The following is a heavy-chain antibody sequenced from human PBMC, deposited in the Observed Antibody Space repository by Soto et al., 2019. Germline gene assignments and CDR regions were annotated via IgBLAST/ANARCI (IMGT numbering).Heavy chain of an antibody. J-gene: IGHJ6*03. Sequence: ASVKVSCKASGYTFTSYGISWVRQAPGQGLEWMGWISAYNGNTNYAQKLQGRVTMTTDTSTSTAYMELRSLRSDGTAVYYCARRPPPKYGYYYYMDVWGKGTTVTVSS. CDR3: ARRPPPKYGYYYYMDV. D-gene: IGHD2-8*01. CDR1: GYTFTSYG. V-gene: IGHV1-18*01. CDR2: ISAYNGNT.